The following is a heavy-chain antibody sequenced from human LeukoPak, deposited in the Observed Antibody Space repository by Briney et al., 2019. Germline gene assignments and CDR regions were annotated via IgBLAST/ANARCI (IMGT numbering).Heavy chain of an antibody. V-gene: IGHV4-30-4*01. Sequence: SETLSLTCTVSGGSITSGDYYWSWIRPPPGKGREWIGYIYYSGSTYYDPSLKSRVTISVYTSNNQFSLKLSSVTAADTAVYYCARRRCGTTTSCSVDSWGQGTLVTVSS. CDR3: ARRRCGTTTSCSVDS. CDR1: GGSITSGDYY. CDR2: IYYSGST. J-gene: IGHJ4*02. D-gene: IGHD2-2*01.